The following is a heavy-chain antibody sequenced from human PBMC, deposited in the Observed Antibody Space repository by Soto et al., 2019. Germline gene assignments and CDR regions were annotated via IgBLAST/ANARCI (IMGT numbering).Heavy chain of an antibody. CDR2: ISAYNGNT. D-gene: IGHD6-13*01. CDR1: GYTFTSYG. Sequence: ASVKVSCKASGYTFTSYGISWVLQAPGQGLEWMGWISAYNGNTNYAQKLQGRVTMTTDTSTSTAYMELRSLRSDDTAVYYCARDRRGSSWYKGVDWFDPWGQGTLVTVSS. CDR3: ARDRRGSSWYKGVDWFDP. J-gene: IGHJ5*02. V-gene: IGHV1-18*04.